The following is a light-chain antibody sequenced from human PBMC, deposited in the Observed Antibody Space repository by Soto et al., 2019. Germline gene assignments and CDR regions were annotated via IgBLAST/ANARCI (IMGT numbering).Light chain of an antibody. CDR1: NIASKS. CDR2: DDS. CDR3: QVWDISSDQYL. V-gene: IGLV3-21*02. J-gene: IGLJ1*01. Sequence: SYELTQRPSVSVAPGQTARITCGGNNIASKSVHWYQQRPGQAPVLVLYDDSNRPSGIPERFSGSNSGSTATLTISSVEAGDEADYFCQVWDISSDQYLFGTGTKVTVL.